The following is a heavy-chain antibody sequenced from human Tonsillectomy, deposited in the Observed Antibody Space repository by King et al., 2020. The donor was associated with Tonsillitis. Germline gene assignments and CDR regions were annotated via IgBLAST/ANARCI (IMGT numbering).Heavy chain of an antibody. Sequence: QLQESGPGLVKPSETLSLTCAVSGVSISSTSYYWGWIRQPPGKGLEWIGSIYYSGNTFYNPSLKNRVTISVDTSKNQFSLRLRSVTAADTAVYYCARPYRSEYSALVDIWGQGTMVTVSS. CDR1: GVSISSTSYY. V-gene: IGHV4-39*01. CDR3: ARPYRSEYSALVDI. J-gene: IGHJ3*02. CDR2: IYYSGNT. D-gene: IGHD6-19*01.